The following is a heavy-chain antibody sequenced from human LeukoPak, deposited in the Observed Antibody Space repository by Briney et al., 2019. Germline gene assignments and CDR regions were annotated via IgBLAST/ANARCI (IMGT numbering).Heavy chain of an antibody. V-gene: IGHV3-64D*06. CDR3: VIVRGYFDSSGSDY. Sequence: GGSLRLSCSASGFTFSSYTVHWVRQAPGKGLEFVSAITSNGGSAYYADSVKGRFTISRDNSKNTVYLQMSSLRAEDTAVYYCVIVRGYFDSSGSDYWGQGTLVTVSS. CDR2: ITSNGGSA. J-gene: IGHJ4*02. CDR1: GFTFSSYT. D-gene: IGHD3-9*01.